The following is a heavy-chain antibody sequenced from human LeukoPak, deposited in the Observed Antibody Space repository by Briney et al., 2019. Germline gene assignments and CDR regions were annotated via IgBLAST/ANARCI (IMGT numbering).Heavy chain of an antibody. D-gene: IGHD3-3*01. Sequence: AETLSLPCTVSGRFISIYYGGWIRQPAGRGLEWIGRIYTSGSTNYNPSLKSRVTMSVVTSKNQFSLKLSSVPGADTDVYYCARLKSGYYYMDVWGKGTTVTVSS. CDR3: ARLKSGYYYMDV. CDR1: GRFISIYY. V-gene: IGHV4-4*07. J-gene: IGHJ6*03. CDR2: IYTSGST.